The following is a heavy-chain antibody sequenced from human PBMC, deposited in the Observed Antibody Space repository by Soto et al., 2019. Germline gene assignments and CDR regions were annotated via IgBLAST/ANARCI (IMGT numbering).Heavy chain of an antibody. D-gene: IGHD3-10*01. CDR2: INHSGST. CDR3: ARGGPLGGSGSYYTN. CDR1: GGSFSGYY. J-gene: IGHJ4*02. Sequence: SETLSLTCAVYGGSFSGYYWSWIRQPPGKGLEWIGEINHSGSTNYNPSLKSRVTISVDTSKNQFSLKLSSVTAADTAVYYCARGGPLGGSGSYYTNWGQGTLVTVSS. V-gene: IGHV4-34*01.